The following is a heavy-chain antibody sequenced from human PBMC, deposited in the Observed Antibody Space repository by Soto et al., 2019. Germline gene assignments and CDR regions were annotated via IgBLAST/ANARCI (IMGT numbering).Heavy chain of an antibody. Sequence: EVQLVEFGGGLVKPGGSLRLSCTASGLPFSNAWMNWVRQAPGKGLEWVGLIKSKVDGETTDLASPVKDRFTVSRDDSKNTVYLQMNSLKTEDTAGYYCHDSGALGDFWGQGTLVTVSS. V-gene: IGHV3-15*01. CDR1: GLPFSNAW. CDR3: HDSGALGDF. D-gene: IGHD4-17*01. CDR2: IKSKVDGETT. J-gene: IGHJ4*02.